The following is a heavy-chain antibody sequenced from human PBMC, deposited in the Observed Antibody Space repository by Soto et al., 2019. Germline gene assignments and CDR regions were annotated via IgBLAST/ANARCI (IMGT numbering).Heavy chain of an antibody. CDR1: GLTFSDCY. CDR2: ISSSGSSI. Sequence: QVQLVESGGGLVKPGGSLRLSCAASGLTFSDCYMNWIRQAPGKGLEWVSYISSSGSSINYAGSVKGRFSISRDNAKNSLDLQMNSLRAEDTAMCYCARVRFGEWGYAMDVWGQGTTVTVSS. V-gene: IGHV3-11*01. J-gene: IGHJ6*02. D-gene: IGHD3-10*01. CDR3: ARVRFGEWGYAMDV.